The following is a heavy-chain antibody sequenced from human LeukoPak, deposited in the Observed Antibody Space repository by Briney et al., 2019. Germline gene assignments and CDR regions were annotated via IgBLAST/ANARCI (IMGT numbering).Heavy chain of an antibody. CDR1: GFTFSSYS. CDR2: ISSSSSTI. CDR3: AREQLTPVAATKGYYYHYGVDV. V-gene: IGHV3-48*02. D-gene: IGHD2-15*01. J-gene: IGHJ6*02. Sequence: GGSLRLSCAASGFTFSSYSMNWVRQAPGKGLEWVSYISSSSSTIYYADSVKGRFTISRDNAKNSLYLQMNSLRDEDTAVYYCAREQLTPVAATKGYYYHYGVDVWGQGTTVTVSS.